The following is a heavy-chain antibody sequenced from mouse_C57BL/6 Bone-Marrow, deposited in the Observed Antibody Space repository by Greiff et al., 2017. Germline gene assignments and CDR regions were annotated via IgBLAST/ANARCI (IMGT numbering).Heavy chain of an antibody. D-gene: IGHD2-4*01. CDR1: GYTFTSYW. Sequence: QVQLQQPGAELVKPGASVKLSCKASGYTFTSYWMHWVKQRPGQGLEWIGMIHPTSGSTNYNEKFKSKATLTVDKSSSTAYMQLSSLTSEDSAVYYCAIPPSCYDYGLAWFAYWGQGTLVTVSA. CDR2: IHPTSGST. CDR3: AIPPSCYDYGLAWFAY. V-gene: IGHV1-64*01. J-gene: IGHJ3*01.